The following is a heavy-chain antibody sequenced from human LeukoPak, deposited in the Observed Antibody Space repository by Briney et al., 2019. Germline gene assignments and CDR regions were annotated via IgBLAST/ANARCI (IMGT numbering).Heavy chain of an antibody. J-gene: IGHJ3*02. CDR2: INHSGST. CDR1: GGSFSGYY. Sequence: SETLSLTCAVYGGSFSGYYWSWIRQPPGKGLEWIGEINHSGSTNYNPSLKSRVTISVDTSKNQFSLKLSSVTAADTAVYYCARTSNYDFWSGLVGYAFDIWGQGTMVTVSS. V-gene: IGHV4-34*01. D-gene: IGHD3-3*01. CDR3: ARTSNYDFWSGLVGYAFDI.